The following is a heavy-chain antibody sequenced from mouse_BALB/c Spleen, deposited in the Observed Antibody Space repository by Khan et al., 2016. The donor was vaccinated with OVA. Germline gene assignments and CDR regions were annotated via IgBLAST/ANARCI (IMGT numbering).Heavy chain of an antibody. V-gene: IGHV3-8*02. CDR1: GDSITSGY. Sequence: EVQLQESGPSLVKPSQTLFLTCSVTGDSITSGYWNWIRKFPGNKLEYMGYMIYSGNTYYNPSLKIRIFITRHPSKNPFHLQLNSVTTEYTASYFCARSNYRYAVAYWRQGTLVTVSA. CDR2: MIYSGNT. D-gene: IGHD2-14*01. J-gene: IGHJ3*01. CDR3: ARSNYRYAVAY.